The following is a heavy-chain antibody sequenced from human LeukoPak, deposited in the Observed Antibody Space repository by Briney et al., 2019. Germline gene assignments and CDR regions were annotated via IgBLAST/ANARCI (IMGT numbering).Heavy chain of an antibody. V-gene: IGHV3-23*05. D-gene: IGHD6-19*01. CDR1: GFTFSSYS. J-gene: IGHJ4*02. Sequence: GGSLRLSCAASGFTFSSYSMNWVRQAAGRGLEYVSSIDIPSKSTHYANSVKGRFTISRDNSKNTLYLQMRSLRAEDTAVYYCVTRLPGQWPFDKWGQGTLVTVSS. CDR3: VTRLPGQWPFDK. CDR2: IDIPSKST.